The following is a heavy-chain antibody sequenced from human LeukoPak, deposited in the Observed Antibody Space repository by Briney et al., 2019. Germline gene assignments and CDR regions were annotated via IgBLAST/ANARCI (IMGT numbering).Heavy chain of an antibody. CDR3: ARGAAARLGRYWFDP. CDR2: IYYSGST. CDR1: GGSISSGGYY. D-gene: IGHD2-15*01. Sequence: SETLSLTCTVSGGSISSGGYYWSWIRQHPGKGLEWIGYIYYSGSTYYNPSLKSRVTISVDTSKNQFSLKLSSVTAADTAAYYCARGAAARLGRYWFDPWGQGTLVTVSS. V-gene: IGHV4-31*03. J-gene: IGHJ5*02.